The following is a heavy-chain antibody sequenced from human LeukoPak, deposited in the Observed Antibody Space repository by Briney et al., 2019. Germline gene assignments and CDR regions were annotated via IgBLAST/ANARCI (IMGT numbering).Heavy chain of an antibody. CDR3: ARRRDSGSLQHFDY. Sequence: GGSLRLSCAASGITFSSYGMHWVRQAPGKGLEWVALISYDGSNKYYADSVKGRFTISRDNAKNSLYLQMNSLRAEDTAVYYCARRRDSGSLQHFDYWGQGTLVTVSS. D-gene: IGHD1-26*01. J-gene: IGHJ4*02. V-gene: IGHV3-30*03. CDR2: ISYDGSNK. CDR1: GITFSSYG.